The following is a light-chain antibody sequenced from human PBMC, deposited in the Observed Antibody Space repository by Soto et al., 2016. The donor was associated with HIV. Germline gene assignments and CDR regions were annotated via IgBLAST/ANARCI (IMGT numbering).Light chain of an antibody. CDR1: NVGSKS. CDR3: QVWDVSSGHVV. J-gene: IGLJ2*01. CDR2: DDS. Sequence: SYVLTQPPSLSVAPRKTARITCGGNNVGSKSVHWYQQKTGQAPVLVVYDDSDRPSGIPERFSGSNSGNTATLTISRVEAGDEADYYCQVWDVSSGHVVFGGGTKLTVL. V-gene: IGLV3-21*03.